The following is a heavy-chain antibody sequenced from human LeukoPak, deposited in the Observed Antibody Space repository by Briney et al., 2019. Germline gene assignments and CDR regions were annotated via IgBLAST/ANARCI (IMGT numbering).Heavy chain of an antibody. V-gene: IGHV3-21*01. D-gene: IGHD1-1*01. J-gene: IGHJ6*03. CDR1: GFSFNSYT. CDR2: ISPVSSYT. Sequence: GGSLRLSCLASGFSFNSYTMNWVREAPGKGLEWVSTISPVSSYTWYAESVKGRFTISRDNAKNSLYLQMNSLRAEDTAVYYCARRVHVPIYYYYYMDVWGKGTTVTVSS. CDR3: ARRVHVPIYYYYYMDV.